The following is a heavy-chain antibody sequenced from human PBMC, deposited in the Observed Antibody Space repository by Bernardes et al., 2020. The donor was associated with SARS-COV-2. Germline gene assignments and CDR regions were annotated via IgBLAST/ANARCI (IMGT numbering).Heavy chain of an antibody. Sequence: ASVKVSCKASGYTFTGYYMHWVRQAPGQGLEWMGWINPNSGGTNYAQKFQGRVTMTRDTSISTAYMELSRLRSDDTAVYYCARVPTIFGVVMSFDYWGQGTLVTVSS. CDR1: GYTFTGYY. D-gene: IGHD3-3*01. V-gene: IGHV1-2*02. CDR3: ARVPTIFGVVMSFDY. J-gene: IGHJ4*02. CDR2: INPNSGGT.